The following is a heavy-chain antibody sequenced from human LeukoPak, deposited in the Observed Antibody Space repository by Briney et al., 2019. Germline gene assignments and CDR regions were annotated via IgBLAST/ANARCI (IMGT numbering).Heavy chain of an antibody. Sequence: ASVKVSCKASGYTFTDYYMHWVRQAPGQGPEWMGWINPNSGDTSHAQNFQGRVTLTRDTSISTAYMELSSLRSDDSAVYYCAGGFCSGGTCRQGFDYWGQGTLVTVSS. D-gene: IGHD2-15*01. CDR2: INPNSGDT. CDR1: GYTFTDYY. J-gene: IGHJ4*02. V-gene: IGHV1-2*02. CDR3: AGGFCSGGTCRQGFDY.